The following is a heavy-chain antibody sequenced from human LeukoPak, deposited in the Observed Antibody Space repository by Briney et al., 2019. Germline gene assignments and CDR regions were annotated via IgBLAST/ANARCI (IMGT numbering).Heavy chain of an antibody. V-gene: IGHV1-18*01. Sequence: ASVKVSCKASGYTFTSYGISWVRQAPGQGLEWMGWISAYNGNTNYAQKLQGRVTMTTDTSTSTDYMEPRSLRSDDTAVYYCARAPYYDILTGFGVFDYWGQGTLVTVSS. J-gene: IGHJ4*02. D-gene: IGHD3-9*01. CDR1: GYTFTSYG. CDR2: ISAYNGNT. CDR3: ARAPYYDILTGFGVFDY.